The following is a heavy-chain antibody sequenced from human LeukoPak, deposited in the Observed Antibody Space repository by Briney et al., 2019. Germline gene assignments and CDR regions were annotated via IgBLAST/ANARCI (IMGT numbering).Heavy chain of an antibody. CDR1: GASVSSGSYS. Sequence: PSETLSLTCTVSGASVSSGSYSWNWIRQPPGKGLEWIGYMFYRGSTNYNPSLKSRVIISVDSSKNQFSLNLSSVTAADTAVYYCARFHISTGSFDLWGQGTLVTVSS. J-gene: IGHJ4*02. V-gene: IGHV4-61*01. D-gene: IGHD3-9*01. CDR2: MFYRGST. CDR3: ARFHISTGSFDL.